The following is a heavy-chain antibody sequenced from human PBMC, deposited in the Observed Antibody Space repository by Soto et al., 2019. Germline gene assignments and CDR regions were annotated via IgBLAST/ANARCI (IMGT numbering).Heavy chain of an antibody. Sequence: VKVSCKASGGTFSSYAISWVRQAPGQGLEWMGRIIPILGIANYAQKFQGRVTITADKSTSTAYMELSSLRSEDTAVYYCARDSSSSTSRYYYYMDVWGKGTTVTVSS. D-gene: IGHD2-2*01. CDR2: IIPILGIA. CDR3: ARDSSSSTSRYYYYMDV. CDR1: GGTFSSYA. J-gene: IGHJ6*03. V-gene: IGHV1-69*04.